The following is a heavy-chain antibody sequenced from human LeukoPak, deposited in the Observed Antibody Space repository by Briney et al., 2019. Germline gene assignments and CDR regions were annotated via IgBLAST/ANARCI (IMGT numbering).Heavy chain of an antibody. D-gene: IGHD4-17*01. CDR1: GFXFSSYA. J-gene: IGHJ4*02. CDR2: ISGSGGST. V-gene: IGHV3-23*01. Sequence: GGSLRLSCAASGFXFSSYAMGWVRQAPGKGLEWVSLISGSGGSTYYADSVKGRFTVSRDNSKNTEYLQMNSLRAEDTAIYYCAKDDDDGDHVVVDHWGQGTLVTVSS. CDR3: AKDDDDGDHVVVDH.